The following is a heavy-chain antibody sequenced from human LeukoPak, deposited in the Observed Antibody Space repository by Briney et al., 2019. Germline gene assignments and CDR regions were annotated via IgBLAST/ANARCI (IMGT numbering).Heavy chain of an antibody. Sequence: GGSLRLSCAASGFTFSSYWMSWVRQAPGKGLEWVANIKQDGSEKYYVDSVKGRFTISRDNAKNSLYLQINSLRAEDTAVYYCARDGRIPLTIFGVVTTYDYYYYGMDVWGQGTTVTVSS. D-gene: IGHD3-3*01. CDR2: IKQDGSEK. V-gene: IGHV3-7*01. J-gene: IGHJ6*02. CDR1: GFTFSSYW. CDR3: ARDGRIPLTIFGVVTTYDYYYYGMDV.